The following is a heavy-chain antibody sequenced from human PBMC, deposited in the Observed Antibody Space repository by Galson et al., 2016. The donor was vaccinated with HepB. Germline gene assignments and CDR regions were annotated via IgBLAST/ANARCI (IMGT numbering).Heavy chain of an antibody. D-gene: IGHD1-1*01. J-gene: IGHJ4*02. CDR3: ARFRGGHDI. V-gene: IGHV4-59*01. CDR2: IYYSGST. CDR1: GGSISSYY. Sequence: SETLSLTCTVSGGSISSYYWSWIRQPPGKGLEWIGYIYYSGSTNYNPSLKSRVTISVDTSKDQFSLKLSSVTAADTAVYYCARFRGGHDIWGQGTLVTVSS.